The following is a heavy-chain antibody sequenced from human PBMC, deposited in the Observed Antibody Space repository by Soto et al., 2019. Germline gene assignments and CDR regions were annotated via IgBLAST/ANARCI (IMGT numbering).Heavy chain of an antibody. D-gene: IGHD3-22*01. J-gene: IGHJ3*02. CDR1: GGTFSSYA. V-gene: IGHV1-69*01. CDR2: IIPIFGTA. CDR3: AREAYDSSGSPVSAAFDI. Sequence: SVKVSCKASGGTFSSYAISWVRQSPGQGLEWMGGIIPIFGTANYAQKFQGRVTITADESTSTAYMELSSLRSEDTAVYYCAREAYDSSGSPVSAAFDIWGQGTMVTVSS.